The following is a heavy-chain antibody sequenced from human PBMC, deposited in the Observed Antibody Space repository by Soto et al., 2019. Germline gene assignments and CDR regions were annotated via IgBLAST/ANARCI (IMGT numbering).Heavy chain of an antibody. J-gene: IGHJ6*02. CDR1: GGSISSYY. V-gene: IGHV4-4*07. CDR3: ARDLHPYFVVVPAAIPFGMDV. Sequence: GPGPGRTSETLSLTCTVSGGSISSYYWSWIRQPAGKGLEWIGRIYTSGSTNYNPSLKSRVTMSVDTSKNQFSLKLSSVTAADTAVYYCARDLHPYFVVVPAAIPFGMDVWGQGTTVTVSS. D-gene: IGHD2-2*02. CDR2: IYTSGST.